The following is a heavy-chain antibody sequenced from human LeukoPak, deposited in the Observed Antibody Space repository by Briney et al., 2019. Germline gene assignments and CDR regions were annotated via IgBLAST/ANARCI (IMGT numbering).Heavy chain of an antibody. J-gene: IGHJ4*02. V-gene: IGHV4-59*12. Sequence: SETLSLTCTVSGGSISSYYWSWIRQPPGKGLEWIGYIYYSGSTNYNPSLKSRVTISVDTSKNQFSLQLNSVTPEDTAVYYCARELGEGPTIFSWQWLPWLDYWGQGTLVTVSS. D-gene: IGHD3-9*01. CDR2: IYYSGST. CDR3: ARELGEGPTIFSWQWLPWLDY. CDR1: GGSISSYY.